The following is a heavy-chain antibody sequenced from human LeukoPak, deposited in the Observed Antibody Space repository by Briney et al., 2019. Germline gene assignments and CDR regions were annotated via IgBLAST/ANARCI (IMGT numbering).Heavy chain of an antibody. J-gene: IGHJ4*02. CDR2: IKSDGSAT. CDR3: ARVGGRGSIGGDC. V-gene: IGHV3-74*03. D-gene: IGHD3-10*01. CDR1: GFTFSTYW. Sequence: GGSLRLSCAASGFTFSTYWMHWVRQAPGKGLVWVSRIKSDGSATTYADFVKGRFTVSRDNAKNTLYLQMSSLRAQDTAMYFCARVGGRGSIGGDCWGQGTLVTVSS.